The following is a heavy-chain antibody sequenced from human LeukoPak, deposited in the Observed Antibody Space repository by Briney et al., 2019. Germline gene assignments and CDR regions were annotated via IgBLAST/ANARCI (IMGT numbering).Heavy chain of an antibody. CDR3: AKDLYLRDSWSGYFDY. D-gene: IGHD3-3*01. Sequence: GGSLRLSCAASGFTFSSYAMSWVRQAPGKGLEWVAAISASGSATSYADSVRGRFTISRDNSKSTTYLQMNSLRAEDTAVFYCAKDLYLRDSWSGYFDYWGQGIPVTVSS. CDR2: ISASGSAT. V-gene: IGHV3-23*01. J-gene: IGHJ4*02. CDR1: GFTFSSYA.